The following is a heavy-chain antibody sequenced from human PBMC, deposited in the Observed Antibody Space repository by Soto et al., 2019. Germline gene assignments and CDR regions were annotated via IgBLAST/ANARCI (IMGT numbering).Heavy chain of an antibody. CDR1: GYTFTGYY. J-gene: IGHJ6*02. Sequence: ASVKVSCKASGYTFTGYYMHWVRQAPGQGLEWMGWINPNSGGTNYAQKFQGWVTMTRDTSISTAYMELSRLRSDDTAVYYCARDPLEYSSSSLTPFWGNGMDVWGQGTTVTVSS. CDR3: ARDPLEYSSSSLTPFWGNGMDV. D-gene: IGHD6-6*01. V-gene: IGHV1-2*04. CDR2: INPNSGGT.